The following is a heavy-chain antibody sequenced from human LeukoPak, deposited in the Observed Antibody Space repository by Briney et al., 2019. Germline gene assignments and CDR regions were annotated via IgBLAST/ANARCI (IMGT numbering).Heavy chain of an antibody. CDR1: GYSFTSYW. D-gene: IGHD3-22*01. CDR3: AGHGDWYDSWALEV. J-gene: IGHJ6*01. V-gene: IGHV5-51*01. Sequence: GESLKIPCKGSGYSFTSYWIGWVRQLPGKGLEWMGIIYPGDSDTRYSPSFQGQVTISADKSISTAYLQGSSLKAADTAMYYCAGHGDWYDSWALEVLGKGTTVTVSS. CDR2: IYPGDSDT.